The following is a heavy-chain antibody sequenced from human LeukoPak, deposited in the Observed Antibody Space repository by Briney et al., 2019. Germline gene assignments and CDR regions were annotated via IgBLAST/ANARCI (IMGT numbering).Heavy chain of an antibody. D-gene: IGHD2-15*01. CDR2: INPSGGST. J-gene: IGHJ5*02. CDR1: GYTFTSYY. V-gene: IGHV1-46*01. Sequence: ASVKVSCMASGYTFTSYYMHWVRQAPGQGLEWMGIINPSGGSTSYAQKFQGRVTMTRDTSTSTVYMELSSLRSEDTAVYYCARDPGIDCSGGSCYTAGFDPWGQETLVTVSS. CDR3: ARDPGIDCSGGSCYTAGFDP.